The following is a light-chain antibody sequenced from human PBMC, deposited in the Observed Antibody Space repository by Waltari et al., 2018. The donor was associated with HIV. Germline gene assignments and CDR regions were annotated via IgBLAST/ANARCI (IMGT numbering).Light chain of an antibody. J-gene: IGLJ2*01. CDR1: ELGDKY. CDR2: QDN. CDR3: QAWGSSTSGV. V-gene: IGLV3-1*01. Sequence: SYEVTQPPSVAVSPGQTASITCSGYELGDKYTCWYQQKPGQSPLLVIYQDNKRPSGIPERFSGSSSVHTATLTISGTLPVDEADYYCQAWGSSTSGVFGRGTKLTVL.